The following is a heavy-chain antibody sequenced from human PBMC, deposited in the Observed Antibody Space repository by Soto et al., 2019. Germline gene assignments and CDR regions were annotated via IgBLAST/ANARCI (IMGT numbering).Heavy chain of an antibody. CDR3: ARGIGWLAVDWYFDL. D-gene: IGHD6-19*01. CDR1: GYTFTNYQ. J-gene: IGHJ2*01. CDR2: INPSAGSS. Sequence: QVQLVQSGAEVQQPGASVKVSCKASGYTFTNYQMHWVRQAPGQGLEWVVIINPSAGSSSFPQKSQYRLTLTRDTSTSTVYMELTSLGSDDTAVYYCARGIGWLAVDWYFDLWGRGTQVTVSS. V-gene: IGHV1-46*01.